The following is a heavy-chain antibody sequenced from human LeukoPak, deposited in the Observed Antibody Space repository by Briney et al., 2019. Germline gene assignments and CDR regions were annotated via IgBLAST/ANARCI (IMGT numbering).Heavy chain of an antibody. CDR1: GFTFSSCT. CDR3: AKDGGLWVSAHWGDS. J-gene: IGHJ4*02. D-gene: IGHD7-27*01. CDR2: ITTSDGNT. Sequence: GGSLRLSCAASGFTFSSCTMSWVRQAPGKGLEWVSTITTSDGNTYYADSVKGRFTVSRDNSKNTLFLQMNSLRAEDTAVYYCAKDGGLWVSAHWGDSWGRGTLVTVSS. V-gene: IGHV3-23*01.